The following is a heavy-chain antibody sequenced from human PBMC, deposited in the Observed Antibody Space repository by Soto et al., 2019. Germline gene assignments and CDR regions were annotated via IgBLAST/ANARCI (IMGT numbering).Heavy chain of an antibody. J-gene: IGHJ4*02. CDR3: ARDEVGYDILTGYYKAHHFDY. CDR2: ISPHNFNT. CDR1: GYTFTHFY. V-gene: IGHV1-18*01. D-gene: IGHD3-9*01. Sequence: QVQLVQSGAEVKKPGDSVKVSCSASGYTFTHFYITWVRQAPGQGLEWMGAISPHNFNTNFAQKFQGRVTLNTDTSTSTAYMELRSLRSDDTAVYYCARDEVGYDILTGYYKAHHFDYWGQGVLVT.